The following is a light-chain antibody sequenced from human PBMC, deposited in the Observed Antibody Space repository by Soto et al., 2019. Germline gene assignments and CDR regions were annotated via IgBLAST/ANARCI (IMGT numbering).Light chain of an antibody. CDR2: LGS. Sequence: EIVMTQPPPSLTVTPGEPASISCRSSQRLLHSNGNTFLDWYLQKPGQSPQLLIYLGSNRASGVPDRVSGSEAGTDFTLKISRVEAEDVGVYYCMQALQTPYTFGQGTKLEIK. J-gene: IGKJ2*01. CDR3: MQALQTPYT. CDR1: QRLLHSNGNTF. V-gene: IGKV2-28*01.